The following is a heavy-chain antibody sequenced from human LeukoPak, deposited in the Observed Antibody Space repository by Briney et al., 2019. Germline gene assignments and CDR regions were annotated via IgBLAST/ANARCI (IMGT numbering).Heavy chain of an antibody. V-gene: IGHV3-7*01. CDR2: LKEDGSEK. Sequence: QPGGSLKLSCAASGFIFSSYWMRWVRQAPGKGLEWVANLKEDGSEKYYVDSVKGRFTISRDNAKNSLYLQMNSLRAEDTAVYYCARDLLTGDDAFDIWGQGTMVTVSS. CDR1: GFIFSSYW. D-gene: IGHD7-27*01. CDR3: ARDLLTGDDAFDI. J-gene: IGHJ3*02.